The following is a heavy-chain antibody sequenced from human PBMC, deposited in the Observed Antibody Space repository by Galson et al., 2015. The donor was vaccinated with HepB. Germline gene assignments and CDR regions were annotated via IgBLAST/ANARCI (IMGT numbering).Heavy chain of an antibody. Sequence: SLRLSCAVSGFTFSDYYMSWIRQAPGKGLEWISYISSNTLYTNYADSVKGRFTISRDNAKNSLFLQITGLRAEDTAVYYCARVADADYGDHTHFDSWGQGTLVTVSS. J-gene: IGHJ4*02. CDR1: GFTFSDYY. D-gene: IGHD4-17*01. CDR3: ARVADADYGDHTHFDS. V-gene: IGHV3-11*06. CDR2: ISSNTLYT.